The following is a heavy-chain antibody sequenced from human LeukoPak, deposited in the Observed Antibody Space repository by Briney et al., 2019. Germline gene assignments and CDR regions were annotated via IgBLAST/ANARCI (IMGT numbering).Heavy chain of an antibody. Sequence: SETLSLTXTVSGGSISSYYWSWIRQPPGKGLEWIGYIYYSGSTNYNPSLKSRVTMSVDTSKNQFSLKLSSVTAADTAVYYCARAMVTTYYYMDVWGKGTTVTVSS. D-gene: IGHD4-17*01. CDR3: ARAMVTTYYYMDV. CDR2: IYYSGST. V-gene: IGHV4-59*01. J-gene: IGHJ6*03. CDR1: GGSISSYY.